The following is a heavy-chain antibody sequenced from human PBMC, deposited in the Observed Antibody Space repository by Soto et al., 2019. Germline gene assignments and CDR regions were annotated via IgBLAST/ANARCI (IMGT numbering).Heavy chain of an antibody. J-gene: IGHJ4*02. D-gene: IGHD3-22*01. CDR1: GDSISTFY. V-gene: IGHV4-59*01. CDR3: ARGSTVRNYADDSSDYFYFFVY. CDR2: VYYTGST. Sequence: PSETLSLTCTVSGDSISTFYWGWMRQSPGKELEWIGYVYYTGSTNYNPSLKSRVTIPVDRSKNQFSLKLTSANAADTAVYYCARGSTVRNYADDSSDYFYFFVYWGQGTQVTVSS.